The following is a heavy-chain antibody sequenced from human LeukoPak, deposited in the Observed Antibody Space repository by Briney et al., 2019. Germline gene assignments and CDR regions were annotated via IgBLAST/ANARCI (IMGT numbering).Heavy chain of an antibody. CDR2: IYYGGST. Sequence: SETLSLTCTVSGGSVSSNSYWGWIRQPPGKGLEWIGTIYYGGSTYYNPSLKSRVTISVDTSKNQFSLKLSSVTAADTAIYYCARLLADNWFDPWGQGTLVTVSS. CDR3: ARLLADNWFDP. V-gene: IGHV4-39*01. D-gene: IGHD6-13*01. CDR1: GGSVSSNSY. J-gene: IGHJ5*02.